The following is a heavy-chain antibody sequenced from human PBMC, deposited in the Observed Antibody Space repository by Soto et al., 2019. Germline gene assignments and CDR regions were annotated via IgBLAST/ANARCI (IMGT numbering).Heavy chain of an antibody. V-gene: IGHV4-39*01. Sequence: QLQLQESSTGLVKPSETRSLTCTVSGGSISSSSYYWGWIRQPPGKGLEWIGSIYYSGSTYYNPSLKSRVTISVDTSKNQFSLKLSSVTAADTAVYYCARRGSSSWYGYWGQGTLVTVSS. D-gene: IGHD6-13*01. CDR3: ARRGSSSWYGY. J-gene: IGHJ4*02. CDR2: IYYSGST. CDR1: GGSISSSSYY.